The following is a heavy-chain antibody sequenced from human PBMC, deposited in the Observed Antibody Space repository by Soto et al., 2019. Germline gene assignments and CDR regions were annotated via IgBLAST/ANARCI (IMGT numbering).Heavy chain of an antibody. V-gene: IGHV4-30-4*01. J-gene: IGHJ5*01. D-gene: IGHD2-2*01. Sequence: PSETLSLTCTVSGGSISSGDYYWSWIRQPPGKGLEWIGYIYYSGSTYYNPSLKSRVTISVDTSKNQFSLKLSSVTAADTAVYYCARDKGPLGYCSSTSRLGWFASPAQGTPVTVS. CDR1: GGSISSGDYY. CDR3: ARDKGPLGYCSSTSRLGWFAS. CDR2: IYYSGST.